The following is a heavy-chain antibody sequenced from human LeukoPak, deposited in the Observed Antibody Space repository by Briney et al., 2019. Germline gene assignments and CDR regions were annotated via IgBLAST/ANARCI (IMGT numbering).Heavy chain of an antibody. Sequence: GRSLRLSCAASGFTFSSYAMHWVRQAPGKGLEWVAVISYDGSNKYYADSAKGRFTISRDNSKNTLYLQMNSLRAEDTAVYYCARGNIYSNYVYYYYGMDVWGQGTTVTVSS. CDR3: ARGNIYSNYVYYYYGMDV. D-gene: IGHD4-11*01. V-gene: IGHV3-30-3*01. J-gene: IGHJ6*02. CDR2: ISYDGSNK. CDR1: GFTFSSYA.